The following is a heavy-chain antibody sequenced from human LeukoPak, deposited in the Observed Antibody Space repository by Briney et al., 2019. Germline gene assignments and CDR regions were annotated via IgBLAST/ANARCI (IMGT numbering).Heavy chain of an antibody. CDR3: STGPRSLIY. CDR1: GFTFSRYW. Sequence: GGSLRLSCAASGFTFSRYWMSWVRQAPGKGLEWVANIKQDGSQKYYVDSVKGRFTISRDNANNLVYLQMNSLRAEDTALYYCSTGPRSLIYWGHGTLVTVSS. V-gene: IGHV3-7*03. J-gene: IGHJ4*01. CDR2: IKQDGSQK.